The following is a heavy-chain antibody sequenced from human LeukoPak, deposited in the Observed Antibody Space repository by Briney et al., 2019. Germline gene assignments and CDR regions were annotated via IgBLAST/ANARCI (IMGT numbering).Heavy chain of an antibody. V-gene: IGHV5-51*01. CDR3: ARAKTIRDGYNDY. CDR1: GYSSTNYW. CDR2: IYHDDSDT. J-gene: IGHJ4*02. D-gene: IGHD5-24*01. Sequence: PASSLKISSKASGYSSTNYWIGSVSQMPAKGLEWMRIIYHDDSDTRYSPSFQGQVTISADKSVSTAYLQLSTLTASDTAMYYCARAKTIRDGYNDYWGQGTLVTVFS.